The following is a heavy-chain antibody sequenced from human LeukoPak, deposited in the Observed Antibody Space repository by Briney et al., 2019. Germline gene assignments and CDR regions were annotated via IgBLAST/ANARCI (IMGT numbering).Heavy chain of an antibody. CDR1: GFTFSSYW. V-gene: IGHV3-7*01. J-gene: IGHJ4*02. CDR2: IKQDGSER. CDR3: ASSWRKYSSGWSFDY. D-gene: IGHD6-19*01. Sequence: GGSLRLSCAASGFTFSSYWMSWVRQAPGKGLEWVANIKQDGSERYYVDSVKGRFTISRDNAKNSLYLQMYSLRAEDTAVYYCASSWRKYSSGWSFDYWGQGTLVTVSS.